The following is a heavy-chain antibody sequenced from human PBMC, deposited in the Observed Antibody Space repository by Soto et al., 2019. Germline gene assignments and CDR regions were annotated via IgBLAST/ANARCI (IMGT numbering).Heavy chain of an antibody. CDR2: ISGSGGST. CDR3: AKVLSGSYYDRTYYYYYGLAV. Sequence: GGSLRLSCAASGFTFSSYAMSWVRQAPGKGLEWVSAISGSGGSTYYADSVKGRFTISRDNSKNTLYLQMNSLRAEDTAVYYCAKVLSGSYYDRTYYYYYGLAVWGQGTTVTVSS. J-gene: IGHJ6*02. CDR1: GFTFSSYA. V-gene: IGHV3-23*01. D-gene: IGHD1-26*01.